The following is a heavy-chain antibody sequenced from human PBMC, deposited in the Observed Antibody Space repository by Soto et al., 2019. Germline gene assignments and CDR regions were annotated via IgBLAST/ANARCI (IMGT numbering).Heavy chain of an antibody. CDR3: VHTVMVHTITGGYYFDY. CDR1: AFSLITNGVG. Sequence: SGPTLVNPTQTLTLTCTFSAFSLITNGVGVGWIRQPPGKPLEWLAVIYWNEDKRYSRSLKSRLSITKDTSKNQVVLTMTTMDPVDTATYYCVHTVMVHTITGGYYFDYWGQGTLATVSS. V-gene: IGHV2-5*01. J-gene: IGHJ4*02. CDR2: IYWNEDK. D-gene: IGHD2-8*01.